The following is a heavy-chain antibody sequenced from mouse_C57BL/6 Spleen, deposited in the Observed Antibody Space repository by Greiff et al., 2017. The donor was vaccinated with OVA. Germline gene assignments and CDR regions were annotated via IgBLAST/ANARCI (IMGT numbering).Heavy chain of an antibody. J-gene: IGHJ3*01. V-gene: IGHV1-53*01. CDR1: GYTFTSYW. Sequence: VQLQQPGTELVKPGASVKLSCTASGYTFTSYWMHWVHQRPGQGLEWIGNINPSNGGTNYNEKFKSRATLSVDKSSSTAYMQLSSLTSEDSAVYYCARFDYDDGFAYWGQGTLVTVSA. D-gene: IGHD2-4*01. CDR3: ARFDYDDGFAY. CDR2: INPSNGGT.